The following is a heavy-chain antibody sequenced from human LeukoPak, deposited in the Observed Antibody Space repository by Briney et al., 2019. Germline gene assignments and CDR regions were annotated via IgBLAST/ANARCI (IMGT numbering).Heavy chain of an antibody. V-gene: IGHV3-30*03. J-gene: IGHJ6*02. CDR3: ARDRGYFYYGMDV. CDR1: GFTFNNYG. Sequence: PGRSLRLSCAASGFTFNNYGMHWVRQAPGKGLEWVAVISHDGAAKYYGDSVRGRFIISRDNSKNTLDLQVDSLRAEDTAVYYCARDRGYFYYGMDVWGQGTTVTVSS. CDR2: ISHDGAAK.